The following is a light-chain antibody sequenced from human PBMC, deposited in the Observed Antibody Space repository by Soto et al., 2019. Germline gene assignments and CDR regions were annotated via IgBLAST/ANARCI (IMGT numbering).Light chain of an antibody. V-gene: IGLV2-14*01. J-gene: IGLJ3*02. Sequence: QSALTQPASVSGSPGQSITISCTGTSSDVGGYNYVSWYQQHPGKAPKLIIYDVSNRPSGVSTRFSGSKSGNTASLTISGLQAEDGADYSCSSYTSTNSWVFGGGTKLTVL. CDR2: DVS. CDR1: SSDVGGYNY. CDR3: SSYTSTNSWV.